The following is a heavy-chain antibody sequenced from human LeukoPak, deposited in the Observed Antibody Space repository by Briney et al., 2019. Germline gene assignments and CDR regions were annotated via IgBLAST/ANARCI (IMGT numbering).Heavy chain of an antibody. Sequence: ASVKVSCKASGGTFSSYAISWVRQAPGQGLEWMGGIIPIFGTANYAQKFQGRVTITTDESTSTAYMELSSLRSEDTAVYYCAWPGELGAFDIWGQGTMVTVSS. D-gene: IGHD1-26*01. V-gene: IGHV1-69*05. CDR3: AWPGELGAFDI. J-gene: IGHJ3*02. CDR2: IIPIFGTA. CDR1: GGTFSSYA.